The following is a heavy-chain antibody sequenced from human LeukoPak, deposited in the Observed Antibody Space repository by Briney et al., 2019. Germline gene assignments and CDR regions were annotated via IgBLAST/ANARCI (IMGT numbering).Heavy chain of an antibody. V-gene: IGHV1-2*02. CDR1: GYTFTEFF. CDR3: ARCRKTVAAATTYYYGLDV. Sequence: ASVTVSCKASGYTFTEFFIHGVRQAPGQGGEWMGWINTNSGGTYFPQRFLGRVTMTRDASIDTAYMELTGMTSDDAAVYFCARCRKTVAAATTYYYGLDVWGQGTTVTVSS. J-gene: IGHJ6*02. D-gene: IGHD4-23*01. CDR2: INTNSGGT.